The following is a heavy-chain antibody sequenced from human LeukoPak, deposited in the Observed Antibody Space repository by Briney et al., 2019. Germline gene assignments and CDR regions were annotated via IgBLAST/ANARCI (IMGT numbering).Heavy chain of an antibody. CDR3: ARGHYYDSRGSFGAFFFDL. CDR1: GCSISSGGYS. Sequence: SETLSLTCAVSGCSISSGGYSWSWIRQPPGKGLEWIAYIYDSGITYHNPSLRSPVTISVDRSKNQFSLKLSSVTAADTAVYYCARGHYYDSRGSFGAFFFDLWGQGTLVTVSS. CDR2: IYDSGIT. V-gene: IGHV4-30-2*01. D-gene: IGHD3-22*01. J-gene: IGHJ4*02.